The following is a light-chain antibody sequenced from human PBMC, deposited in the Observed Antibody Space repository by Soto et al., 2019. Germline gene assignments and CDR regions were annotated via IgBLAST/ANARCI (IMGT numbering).Light chain of an antibody. V-gene: IGKV1-9*01. CDR2: AAS. Sequence: DIQLTQSPSFLSASVGDRVTITCRASQGISSYLAWYQQKPGKAPKLLIYAASTLQSGVPSRFSGSGSGTEFTLTISSLQPEDFATYYCQQLSETFGQETKLEIK. J-gene: IGKJ2*01. CDR1: QGISSY. CDR3: QQLSET.